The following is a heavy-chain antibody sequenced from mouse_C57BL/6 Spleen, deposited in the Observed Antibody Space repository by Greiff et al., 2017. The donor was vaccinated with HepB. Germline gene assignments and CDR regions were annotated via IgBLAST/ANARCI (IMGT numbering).Heavy chain of an antibody. CDR2: ISSGSSTI. J-gene: IGHJ3*01. Sequence: EVKLVESGGGLVKPGGSLKLSCAASGFTFSDYGMHWVRQAPEKGLEWVAYISSGSSTIYYADTVKGRFTISRDNAKNTLFLQMTSLRSEDTAMYYCARGDSNPFAYWGQGTLVTVSA. CDR1: GFTFSDYG. V-gene: IGHV5-17*01. CDR3: ARGDSNPFAY. D-gene: IGHD2-5*01.